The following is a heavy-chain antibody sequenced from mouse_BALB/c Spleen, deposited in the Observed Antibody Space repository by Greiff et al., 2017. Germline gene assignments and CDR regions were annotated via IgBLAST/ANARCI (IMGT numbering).Heavy chain of an antibody. D-gene: IGHD1-1*01. V-gene: IGHV5-17*02. CDR2: ISSGSSTI. CDR3: AREDYYGSSDY. CDR1: GFTFSSFG. Sequence: EVKLMESGGGLVQPGGSRKLSCAASGFTFSSFGMHWVRQAPEKGLEWVAYISSGSSTIYYADTVKGRFTISRDNPKNTLFLQMTSLRSEDTAMYYCAREDYYGSSDYWGQGTTLTVSS. J-gene: IGHJ2*01.